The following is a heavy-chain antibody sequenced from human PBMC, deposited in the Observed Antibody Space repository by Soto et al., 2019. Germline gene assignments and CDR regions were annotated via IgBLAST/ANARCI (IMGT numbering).Heavy chain of an antibody. Sequence: ASVKVSCKASGYTFTSYDINWVRQATGQGLEWMGWMSPNSGNTNYAQKLQGRVTMTTNTSTSTAYMELRSLRSDDTAVYYCARDGAVVVVAADYWGQGTLVTVSS. CDR3: ARDGAVVVVAADY. J-gene: IGHJ4*02. D-gene: IGHD2-15*01. CDR1: GYTFTSYD. CDR2: MSPNSGNT. V-gene: IGHV1-18*01.